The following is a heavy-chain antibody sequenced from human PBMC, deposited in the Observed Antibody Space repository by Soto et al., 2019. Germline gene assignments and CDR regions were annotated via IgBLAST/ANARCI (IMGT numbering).Heavy chain of an antibody. Sequence: QVQLVQSGAEVKEPGASVRVSCKASGYTFSSYGFSWVRQAPGQGLEWVAWISANSGDTNSAQKFQGRVTLTTDTSTSTAYMDLRSLKSDDPAIYYCARYFRDSCGGPSSIYFDFWGQGTLVTVSS. CDR2: ISANSGDT. D-gene: IGHD2-21*01. V-gene: IGHV1-18*01. J-gene: IGHJ4*02. CDR3: ARYFRDSCGGPSSIYFDF. CDR1: GYTFSSYG.